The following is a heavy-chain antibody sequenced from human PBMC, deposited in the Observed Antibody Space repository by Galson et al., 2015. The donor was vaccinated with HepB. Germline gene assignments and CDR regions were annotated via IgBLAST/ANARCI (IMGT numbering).Heavy chain of an antibody. CDR3: ARVGYSYGLDY. CDR1: GASISSSSYC. D-gene: IGHD5-18*01. Sequence: ETLSLTCTVSGASISSSSYCWGWIRQPPGKGLQWIGYIYYSGSTNYNPSLKSRVTISVDTSKNQFSLKLSSVTAADTAVYYCARVGYSYGLDYWGQGTLVTVSS. CDR2: IYYSGST. J-gene: IGHJ4*02. V-gene: IGHV4-61*05.